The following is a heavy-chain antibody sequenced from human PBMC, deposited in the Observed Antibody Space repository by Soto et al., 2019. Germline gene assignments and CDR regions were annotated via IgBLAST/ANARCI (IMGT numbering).Heavy chain of an antibody. CDR1: GYTFTSYG. J-gene: IGHJ4*02. D-gene: IGHD3-22*01. CDR2: ISAYNGNT. Sequence: QVQLVQSGAEVKEPGASVKVSCKASGYTFTSYGLNWVRQAPGQGLEWMGWISAYNGNTNYAQKFQGRVTMTTDTATSTAYMELRSVRAADTGVYYCAISGSSGYYLDYWGQGTLGTVSA. V-gene: IGHV1-18*01. CDR3: AISGSSGYYLDY.